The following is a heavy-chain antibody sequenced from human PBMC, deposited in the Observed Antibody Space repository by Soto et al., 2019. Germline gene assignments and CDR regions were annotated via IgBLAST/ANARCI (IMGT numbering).Heavy chain of an antibody. V-gene: IGHV3-48*01. CDR3: ATWRSSWHDWAFDI. D-gene: IGHD6-13*01. Sequence: GGSLRLSCSASGFTFSSYRMNWVRQAPGKGLEWVSYISSSSSTIYYADSVKGRFTISRDNAKNSLYLQMNSLSAEDTAVYYCATWRSSWHDWAFDIWGQGTMVTVSS. CDR2: ISSSSSTI. CDR1: GFTFSSYR. J-gene: IGHJ3*02.